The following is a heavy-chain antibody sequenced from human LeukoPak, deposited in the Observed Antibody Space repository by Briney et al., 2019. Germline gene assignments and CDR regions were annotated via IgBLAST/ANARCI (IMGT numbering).Heavy chain of an antibody. Sequence: GASVKVSCEASGYTFTSYYMHWVRQAPGQGLEWMGIINPSGGSTSYAQKFQGRVTMTRDTSTSTVYLELSSLRSEDTAAYYCARANGYSYGYQSDARVYYYDSSGYSFDAFDIWGQGTMVTVSS. J-gene: IGHJ3*02. CDR1: GYTFTSYY. CDR3: ARANGYSYGYQSDARVYYYDSSGYSFDAFDI. CDR2: INPSGGST. D-gene: IGHD3-22*01. V-gene: IGHV1-46*01.